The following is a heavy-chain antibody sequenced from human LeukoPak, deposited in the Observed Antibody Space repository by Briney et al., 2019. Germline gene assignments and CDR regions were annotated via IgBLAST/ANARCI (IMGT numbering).Heavy chain of an antibody. V-gene: IGHV3-48*03. J-gene: IGHJ4*02. CDR3: ARDGTVVVPAAIIFDY. D-gene: IGHD2-2*01. CDR2: ISSSGSTI. Sequence: PGGSLRLSCAASGFTFSSYEMNRVRQAPGKGLEWVSYISSSGSTIYYADSVKGRFTISRDNAKNSLYLQMNSLRAEDTAVYYCARDGTVVVPAAIIFDYWGQGTLVTVSS. CDR1: GFTFSSYE.